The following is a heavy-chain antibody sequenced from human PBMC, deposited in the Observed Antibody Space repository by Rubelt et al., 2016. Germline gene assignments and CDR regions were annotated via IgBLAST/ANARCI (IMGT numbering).Heavy chain of an antibody. V-gene: IGHV1-46*03. CDR2: INPSGGST. J-gene: IGHJ4*02. CDR3: ARTSGNYAIDY. D-gene: IGHD1-26*01. Sequence: QAQLVQSGAEVKKPGASVKVSCKASGYTFTSYYMHWVRQAPGQGLEWMGIINPSGGSTSYAQKFQGRVTMTRDTSTSTVYMELSSLRAEDTAVYYCARTSGNYAIDYWGQGTLVTVSS. CDR1: GYTFTSYY.